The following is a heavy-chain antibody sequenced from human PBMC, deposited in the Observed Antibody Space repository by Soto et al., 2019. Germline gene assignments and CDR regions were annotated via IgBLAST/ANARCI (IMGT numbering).Heavy chain of an antibody. V-gene: IGHV3-30*18. CDR1: GFTFSSYG. J-gene: IGHJ4*02. Sequence: GGSLRLSCAASGFTFSSYGMHWVRQAPGKGLEWVAVISYDGSNKYYADSVKGRFTISRDNSKNTLYLQMNSLRAEDTAVYYCAKGQYCSSTSCYPNYFDYWGQGTPVPV. D-gene: IGHD2-2*01. CDR2: ISYDGSNK. CDR3: AKGQYCSSTSCYPNYFDY.